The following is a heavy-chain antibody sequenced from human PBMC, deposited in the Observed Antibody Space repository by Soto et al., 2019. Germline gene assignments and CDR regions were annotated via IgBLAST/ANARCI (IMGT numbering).Heavy chain of an antibody. D-gene: IGHD3-10*01. Sequence: ASVKVSCKASGYTFSTHAMHWVRQAPGQSLEWMGWINGGTGQTKHSHRFQDRLSITRDTSASTAYMELSSLTSEDTAVYYCARGKGREENYYYYGLDIWGQGTTVTVSS. CDR2: INGGTGQT. CDR1: GYTFSTHA. V-gene: IGHV1-3*01. CDR3: ARGKGREENYYYYGLDI. J-gene: IGHJ6*02.